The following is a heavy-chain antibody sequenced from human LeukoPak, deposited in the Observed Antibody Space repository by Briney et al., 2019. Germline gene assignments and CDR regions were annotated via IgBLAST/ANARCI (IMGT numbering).Heavy chain of an antibody. CDR1: GYSFTSYW. V-gene: IGHV5-51*01. D-gene: IGHD4-11*01. CDR2: IYPGESDT. Sequence: GDSLKISCKGSGYSFTSYWIGWVRQMPGKGLEWMGIIYPGESDTKYSPSFQGQVSISADKSISTAYLQWGSLKASDTAMYYCARTHSNYMIDYWGQGTLVTVSS. J-gene: IGHJ4*02. CDR3: ARTHSNYMIDY.